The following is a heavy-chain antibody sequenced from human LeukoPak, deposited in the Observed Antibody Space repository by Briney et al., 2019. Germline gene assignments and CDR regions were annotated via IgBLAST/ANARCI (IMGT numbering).Heavy chain of an antibody. D-gene: IGHD2-21*02. Sequence: GGSLRLSCAASGFTFSSYTMNWVRQAPGKGPEWVSSIAGSSGYISYADSVKGRFTISRDNAKKSLYLQMTSLTAEDTAVYYCARDRGAYCGGDCYLGFDYWGRGTLVTVSS. CDR2: IAGSSGYI. V-gene: IGHV3-21*01. CDR3: ARDRGAYCGGDCYLGFDY. CDR1: GFTFSSYT. J-gene: IGHJ4*01.